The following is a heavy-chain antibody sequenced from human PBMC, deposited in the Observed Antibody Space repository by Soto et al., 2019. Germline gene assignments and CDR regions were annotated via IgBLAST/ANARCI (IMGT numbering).Heavy chain of an antibody. V-gene: IGHV4-39*01. CDR3: VTVSGFDWLLPGLYYYYIDV. CDR1: GGSISSSSYY. CDR2: IHYSGST. Sequence: QLQLQESGPGLVKPSETLSLTCTVSGGSISSSSYYWGWIRQPPGKGLEWIGSIHYSGSTYYNPSLKSRVTISVDTAKNQFSLKLSSVTAADTAVYYCVTVSGFDWLLPGLYYYYIDVWGKGTTVTVSS. D-gene: IGHD3-9*01. J-gene: IGHJ6*03.